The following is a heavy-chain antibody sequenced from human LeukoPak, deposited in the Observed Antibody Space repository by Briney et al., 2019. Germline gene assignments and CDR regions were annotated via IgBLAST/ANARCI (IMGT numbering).Heavy chain of an antibody. D-gene: IGHD6-6*01. CDR2: IYHTGTT. V-gene: IGHV4-38-2*02. J-gene: IGHJ3*02. Sequence: SETLSLTCTVSGYSIISDYYWGWIRQPPGKELEWIGSIYHTGTTYYNPSLRSRVTISVDTSKDQFTLKLSSVTAADTAVYYCARHGLVAARHAFDIWGQGTMVTVSS. CDR1: GYSIISDYY. CDR3: ARHGLVAARHAFDI.